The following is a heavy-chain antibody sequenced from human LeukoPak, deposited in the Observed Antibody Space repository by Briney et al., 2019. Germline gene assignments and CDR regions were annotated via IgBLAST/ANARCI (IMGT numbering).Heavy chain of an antibody. V-gene: IGHV3-7*04. CDR3: ARAAWGCGGYSPRPSLFDY. CDR1: GFTFSSYW. Sequence: GGSLRLSCAASGFTFSSYWMSWVRQAPGRGLEWVANIKQDGSEKYYVDSVKGRFTISRDNAKNSLYLQMNSLRAEDTAVYYCARAAWGCGGYSPRPSLFDYWGQGTLVTVSS. D-gene: IGHD2-21*01. CDR2: IKQDGSEK. J-gene: IGHJ4*02.